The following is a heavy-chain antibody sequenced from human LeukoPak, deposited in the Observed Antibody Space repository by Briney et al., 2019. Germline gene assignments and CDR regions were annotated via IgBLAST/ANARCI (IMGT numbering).Heavy chain of an antibody. J-gene: IGHJ4*02. D-gene: IGHD3-22*01. V-gene: IGHV3-30*02. CDR1: GFTFNPYP. CDR3: PTQTITLVVVISPFDY. CDR2: IQDDGAKT. Sequence: PGGSLRLSCAASGFTFNPYPMHRVPPPPRKGLERVVRIQDDGAKTNYADSVRDRFTNSRDNSRSTVNLQMNSVKPNATAVYYCPTQTITLVVVISPFDYCGQAALVTVS.